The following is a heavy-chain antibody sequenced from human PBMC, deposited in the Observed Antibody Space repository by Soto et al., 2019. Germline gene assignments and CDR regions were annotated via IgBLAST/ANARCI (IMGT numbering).Heavy chain of an antibody. Sequence: GASVKVSCKASGYTFTSYGISWVRQAPGQGLEWMGWISAYNGNTNYAQKLQGRVTMTTDTSTSTAYMELRSLRSDDTAVHYCARGVKGYCSGGSCYSGWFDPWGQGTLVTVPQ. CDR1: GYTFTSYG. J-gene: IGHJ5*02. D-gene: IGHD2-15*01. CDR2: ISAYNGNT. CDR3: ARGVKGYCSGGSCYSGWFDP. V-gene: IGHV1-18*01.